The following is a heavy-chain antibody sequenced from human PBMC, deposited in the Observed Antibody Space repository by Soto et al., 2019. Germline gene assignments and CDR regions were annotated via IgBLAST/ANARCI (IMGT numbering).Heavy chain of an antibody. CDR1: GGSISGYY. D-gene: IGHD2-15*01. J-gene: IGHJ5*02. CDR3: AKGGGGPLNWFDP. Sequence: SETLSLTCTVSGGSISGYYWHWIRLPPGKGLEWIGYIYFSGSTNYKPSLKSRVTISVDTSKNQFSLKLSSVTTADTAVYYCAKGGGGPLNWFDPWGQGTLVTVSS. V-gene: IGHV4-59*01. CDR2: IYFSGST.